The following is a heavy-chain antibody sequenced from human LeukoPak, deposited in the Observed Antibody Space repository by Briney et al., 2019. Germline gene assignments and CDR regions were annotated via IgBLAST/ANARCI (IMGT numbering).Heavy chain of an antibody. J-gene: IGHJ4*02. CDR2: IWYDGSNK. D-gene: IGHD4-17*01. V-gene: IGHV3-33*01. Sequence: HPGGSLRLSCAASGFTFSSYGMHWVRQAPGKGLEWVAVIWYDGSNKYYADSVKGRFTISRDNSKNTLYLQMNSLRAEDTAVYYCARDLLDYPGYFDYWGQGTLVTVSP. CDR1: GFTFSSYG. CDR3: ARDLLDYPGYFDY.